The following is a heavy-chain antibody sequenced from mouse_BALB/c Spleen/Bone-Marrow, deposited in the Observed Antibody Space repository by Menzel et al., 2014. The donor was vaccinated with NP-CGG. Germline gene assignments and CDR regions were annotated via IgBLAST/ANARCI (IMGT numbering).Heavy chain of an antibody. Sequence: VRLVESGAELMKPGASVKISCMATGYTFSNYWIEWVKQRPGHGLEWIGETLPGSGSTDYNENFKGKATFTADTSSNTAYMQLSSLTSADSAVYYCARVIYWYLDVWGAGTTVTVSS. CDR3: ARVIYWYLDV. J-gene: IGHJ1*01. CDR2: TLPGSGST. V-gene: IGHV1-9*01. CDR1: GYTFSNYW.